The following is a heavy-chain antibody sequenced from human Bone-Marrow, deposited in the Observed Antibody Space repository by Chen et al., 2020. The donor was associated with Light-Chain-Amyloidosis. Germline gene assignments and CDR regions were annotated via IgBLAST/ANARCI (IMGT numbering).Heavy chain of an antibody. D-gene: IGHD5-12*01. CDR1: NYW. J-gene: IGHJ4*02. CDR2: IYPDDSDA. V-gene: IGHV5-51*01. Sequence: NYWIGWVRQMPGKGLDWMGVIYPDDSDARYSPSFEGQVTISADKSITTAYLQWRSLKASDTAMYYCARRRDGYNFDYWGQGTLVTVSS. CDR3: ARRRDGYNFDY.